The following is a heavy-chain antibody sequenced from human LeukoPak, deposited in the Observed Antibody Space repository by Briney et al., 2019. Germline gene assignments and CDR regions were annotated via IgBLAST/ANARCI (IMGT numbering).Heavy chain of an antibody. J-gene: IGHJ3*02. V-gene: IGHV3-21*04. CDR3: ATYLGVTAAFDI. CDR2: ITSSSSYI. Sequence: PGGSLRLSCAGSGFTFSSYSMNWVRQAPGKGLEWVSSITSSSSYIYYADSVKGRFTISRDNAKKSVYLQMNSLRVEDTAVYYCATYLGVTAAFDIWGLGTTVTVSP. D-gene: IGHD3-10*01. CDR1: GFTFSSYS.